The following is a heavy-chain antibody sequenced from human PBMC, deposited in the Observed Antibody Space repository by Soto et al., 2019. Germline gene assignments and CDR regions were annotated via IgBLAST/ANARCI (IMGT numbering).Heavy chain of an antibody. J-gene: IGHJ5*02. CDR1: GFTFSSYA. Sequence: EVQLLESGGGLVQPGGSLRLSCEASGFTFSSYAMSWVRQAPGKGLEWVSAISGSGGSTYYADSVKGRFTISRDNSKNTLYLQMNSLGAEDTDVYYCAKGRLSSGWFDPWGQGTLVTVSS. D-gene: IGHD3-10*01. V-gene: IGHV3-23*01. CDR3: AKGRLSSGWFDP. CDR2: ISGSGGST.